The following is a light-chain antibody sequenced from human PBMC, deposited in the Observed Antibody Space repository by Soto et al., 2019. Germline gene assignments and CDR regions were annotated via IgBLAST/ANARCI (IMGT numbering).Light chain of an antibody. V-gene: IGKV4-1*01. J-gene: IGKJ1*01. CDR3: QQYNHWPAV. CDR2: DTS. Sequence: DIVMTQSPDSLAVSLGERATINCKSRQSVLYRSNNKNYLAWYQHRPGQAPRLLIYDTSTRAAGIPARFSGSWYGTDGTLTINSLQSEDGEVYDGQQYNHWPAVFGQGTKVDIK. CDR1: QSVLYRSNNKNY.